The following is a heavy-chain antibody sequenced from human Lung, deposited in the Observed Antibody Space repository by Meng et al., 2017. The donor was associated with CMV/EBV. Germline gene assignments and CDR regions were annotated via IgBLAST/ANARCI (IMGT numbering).Heavy chain of an antibody. CDR2: IKQDGSEN. V-gene: IGHV3-7*01. D-gene: IGHD3-22*01. Sequence: GGSLRLXCAASGFTFSNYWMNWVRQAPGKGLEWVANIKQDGSENYYVDSVKGRFTISRDNAKNSLFLQMNSLRAEDTAVYYCARAYYYDSSGYYIAPNYYYYGMDVXGRGXTVTVSS. J-gene: IGHJ6*02. CDR1: GFTFSNYW. CDR3: ARAYYYDSSGYYIAPNYYYYGMDV.